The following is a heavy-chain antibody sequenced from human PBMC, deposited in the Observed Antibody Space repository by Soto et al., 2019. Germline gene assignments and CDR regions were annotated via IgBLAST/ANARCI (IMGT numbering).Heavy chain of an antibody. V-gene: IGHV1-69*06. CDR1: GSRFSNYV. Sequence: QVQLVQSGAEMKTPGSSLKVSCKVSGSRFSNYVISWVRQAPGHGLEWLGRIIPIFNSTKYAQNFQGRVTITVDKSTSTASLELSSLRSDDTAVYYCAREGRGKKAGYNGLVSLGYWGQGTLVTVSS. J-gene: IGHJ4*02. D-gene: IGHD2-2*02. CDR3: AREGRGKKAGYNGLVSLGY. CDR2: IIPIFNST.